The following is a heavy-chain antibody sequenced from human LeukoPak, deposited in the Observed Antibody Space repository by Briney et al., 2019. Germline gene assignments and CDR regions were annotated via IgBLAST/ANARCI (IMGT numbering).Heavy chain of an antibody. CDR1: GVSISSSSYY. CDR2: IYYSGST. CDR3: ARVRGYSYGSSWFDP. J-gene: IGHJ5*02. V-gene: IGHV4-39*07. Sequence: ASETLSLTCTVSGVSISSSSYYWGWIRQPPGKGLEWIGSIYYSGSTYYNPSLKSRVTISVDTSKNQFSLKLSSVTAADTAVYYCARVRGYSYGSSWFDPWGQGTLVTVSS. D-gene: IGHD5-18*01.